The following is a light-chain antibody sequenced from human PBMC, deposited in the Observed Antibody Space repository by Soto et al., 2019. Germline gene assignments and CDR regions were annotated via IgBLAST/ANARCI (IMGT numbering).Light chain of an antibody. V-gene: IGKV3-11*01. CDR1: QSVSSY. J-gene: IGKJ4*01. CDR2: DSS. Sequence: EIVLTQSPATLSLSPGERATLSCRASQSVSSYLAWYQQKPGQAPRLLIYDSSNRATGIPARFSGSGSGTDFTLTISSLEPEDFAVYYCQTRSNPHTFGGGTKVEIK. CDR3: QTRSNPHT.